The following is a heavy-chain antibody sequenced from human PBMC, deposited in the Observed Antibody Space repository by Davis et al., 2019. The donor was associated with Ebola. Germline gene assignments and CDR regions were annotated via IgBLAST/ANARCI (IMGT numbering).Heavy chain of an antibody. CDR3: ARDGGSGWYWY. Sequence: AASVKVSCKASGYTFTGYYMHWVRQAPGQGLEWMGRINPNSGGTNYAQKFQGRVTMTTDTSTSTAYMELRSLRSDDTAVYYCARDGGSGWYWYWGQGTLVTVSS. V-gene: IGHV1-2*06. CDR1: GYTFTGYY. CDR2: INPNSGGT. D-gene: IGHD6-19*01. J-gene: IGHJ4*02.